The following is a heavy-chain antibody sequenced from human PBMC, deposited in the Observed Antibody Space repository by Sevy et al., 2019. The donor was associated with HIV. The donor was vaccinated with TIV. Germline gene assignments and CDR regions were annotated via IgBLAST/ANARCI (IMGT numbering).Heavy chain of an antibody. CDR2: MNTNTGNT. CDR3: ARASGWSLRYGMDV. Sequence: ASVKVSCKASGFTFGSYDIYWVRQAPGQGLEWMGWMNTNTGNTGFAQKFQGRVTMTRNTSRTTGYMEMSNLRSEDTAVYFCARASGWSLRYGMDVWGQGTTVTVSS. CDR1: GFTFGSYD. D-gene: IGHD6-19*01. V-gene: IGHV1-8*02. J-gene: IGHJ6*02.